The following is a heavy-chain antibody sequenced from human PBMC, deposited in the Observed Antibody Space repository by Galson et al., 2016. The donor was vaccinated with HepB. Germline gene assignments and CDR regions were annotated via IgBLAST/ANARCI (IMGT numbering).Heavy chain of an antibody. CDR1: GFVFSNFG. Sequence: SLSLSCAASGFVFSNFGLRWVRQAPGKGLEWVASISTRRTTYYSDSVQGRFTISRDNADNSLSLQMNSLSGDDTALYYCAKDGSYSGNLHGYFDYWGQGTLVTVSS. CDR2: ISTRRTT. J-gene: IGHJ4*02. V-gene: IGHV3-9*01. D-gene: IGHD1-26*01. CDR3: AKDGSYSGNLHGYFDY.